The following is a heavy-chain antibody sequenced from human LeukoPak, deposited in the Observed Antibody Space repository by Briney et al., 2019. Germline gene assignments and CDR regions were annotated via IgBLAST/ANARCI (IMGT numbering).Heavy chain of an antibody. CDR3: ARSYDTSGYYLYAFDI. V-gene: IGHV3-23*01. CDR2: ISGSGGNT. CDR1: GFTSSSYA. J-gene: IGHJ3*02. Sequence: GGSLRLSCTASGFTSSSYAMDWVRQAPGKGLEWVSAISGSGGNTYYADSVKGRFTISRDNSKNTLYLQMNSLRAEDTASYYCARSYDTSGYYLYAFDIWGQGTMVTVSS. D-gene: IGHD3-22*01.